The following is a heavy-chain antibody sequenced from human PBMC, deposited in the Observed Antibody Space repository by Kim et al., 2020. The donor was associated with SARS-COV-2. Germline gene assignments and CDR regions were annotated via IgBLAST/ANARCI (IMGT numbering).Heavy chain of an antibody. CDR3: ARVLTSGWSYFDY. J-gene: IGHJ4*02. CDR1: GFTFSSYS. V-gene: IGHV3-21*01. CDR2: ISSSGSYI. Sequence: GGSLRLSCAASGFTFSSYSMNWVRQAPGKGLEWISSISSSGSYIYYADSMKGRFTISRDNARASLYLQMNRLRAEDTAVYYCARVLTSGWSYFDYWGQGTLVTVSS. D-gene: IGHD6-19*01.